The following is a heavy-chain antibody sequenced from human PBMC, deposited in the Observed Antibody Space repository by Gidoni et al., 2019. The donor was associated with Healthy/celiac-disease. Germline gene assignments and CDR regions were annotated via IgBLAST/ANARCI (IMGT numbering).Heavy chain of an antibody. Sequence: QITLKESGPTLVKPTQTLTLTCTFSGFSLSTSGVGVGWIRQPPGKALEWLALIYWNDDKRYSPSLKSRLTITKDTSKNQVVLTMTNMDPVDTATYYCAHVPTGDIPGGDWLSDWGQGTLVTVSS. V-gene: IGHV2-5*01. CDR1: GFSLSTSGVG. CDR3: AHVPTGDIPGGDWLSD. CDR2: IYWNDDK. D-gene: IGHD2-21*02. J-gene: IGHJ4*02.